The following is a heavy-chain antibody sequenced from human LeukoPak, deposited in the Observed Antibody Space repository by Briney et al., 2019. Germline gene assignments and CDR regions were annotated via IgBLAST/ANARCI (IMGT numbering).Heavy chain of an antibody. CDR1: GFTFSRYK. CDR3: ARAKYYYGSGSYYDAFDI. Sequence: GGSLRLSCVASGFTFSRYKMHWVRQGPGKGLMWVSRLNSDGSGTTYADSVKGRFTIYRDNAKNTLYLQMNSLRAEDTAVYYCARAKYYYGSGSYYDAFDIWGQGTMVTVSS. CDR2: LNSDGSGT. V-gene: IGHV3-74*01. D-gene: IGHD3-10*01. J-gene: IGHJ3*02.